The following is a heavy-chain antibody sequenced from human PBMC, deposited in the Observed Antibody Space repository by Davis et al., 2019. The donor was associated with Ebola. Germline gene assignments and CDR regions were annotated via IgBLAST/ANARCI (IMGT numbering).Heavy chain of an antibody. D-gene: IGHD4-11*01. J-gene: IGHJ4*02. CDR2: ISGSGGST. CDR3: ARDLTTVTTLVDY. CDR1: GFTFSSYA. Sequence: GESLKISCAASGFTFSSYAMSWVRQAPGKGLEWVSAISGSGGSTYYADPVKGRFTISRDNSKNTLYLQMNSLRAEDTAVYYCARDLTTVTTLVDYWGQGTLVTVSS. V-gene: IGHV3-23*01.